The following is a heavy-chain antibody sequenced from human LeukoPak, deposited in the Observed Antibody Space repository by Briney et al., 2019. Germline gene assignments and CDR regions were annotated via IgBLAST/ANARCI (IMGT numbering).Heavy chain of an antibody. CDR3: ASLSMVRGVPRSDY. CDR2: INPNSGGT. J-gene: IGHJ4*02. Sequence: GASVKVSCKASGYTFTGYYMHWVRQAPGQGLEWMGWINPNSGGTNYAQKFQGRVTMTRNTSISTPYMELSRLRSDDTAMYYCASLSMVRGVPRSDYWGQGTLVTVSS. CDR1: GYTFTGYY. D-gene: IGHD3-10*01. V-gene: IGHV1-2*02.